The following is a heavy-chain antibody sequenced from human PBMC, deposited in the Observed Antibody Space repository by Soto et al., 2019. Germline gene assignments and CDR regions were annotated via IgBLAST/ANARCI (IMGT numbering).Heavy chain of an antibody. Sequence: SETLSLTCTVSGGSISSGGYYWSWTRQHPGKGLEWIGYIYYSGSTYYNPSLKCRVTISVDTSKNQFSLKLSSVTAADTAVYYCARAGGMLGSSYYYDSSGPEQYAFDIWGQGTMVTVSS. CDR2: IYYSGST. J-gene: IGHJ3*02. D-gene: IGHD3-22*01. V-gene: IGHV4-31*03. CDR3: ARAGGMLGSSYYYDSSGPEQYAFDI. CDR1: GGSISSGGYY.